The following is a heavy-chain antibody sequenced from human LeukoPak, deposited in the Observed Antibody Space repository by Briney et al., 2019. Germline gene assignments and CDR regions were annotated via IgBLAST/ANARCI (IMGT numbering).Heavy chain of an antibody. Sequence: PSETLSLTCTVSGGPISSYYWSWIRQPPGKGLEWIGYIYTSGSTNYNPSLKSRVTISVDTSKNQFSLKLSSVTAADTAVYYCARRFGELLYDAFDIWGQGTMVTVSS. CDR1: GGPISSYY. CDR3: ARRFGELLYDAFDI. V-gene: IGHV4-4*09. CDR2: IYTSGST. J-gene: IGHJ3*02. D-gene: IGHD3-10*01.